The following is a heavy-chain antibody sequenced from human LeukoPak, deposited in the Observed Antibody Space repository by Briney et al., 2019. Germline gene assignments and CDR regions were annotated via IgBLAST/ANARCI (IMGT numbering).Heavy chain of an antibody. CDR1: GFTFSSYA. CDR3: ARDLKEQLWLGYFDY. CDR2: ISGSGGST. V-gene: IGHV3-23*01. Sequence: GGSLRLSCAASGFTFSSYAMSWVRQAPGKGLEWVSAISGSGGSTYYADSVKGRFTISRDNSKNTLYLQMNSLRAEDTAVYYCARDLKEQLWLGYFDYWGQGTLVTVSS. J-gene: IGHJ4*02. D-gene: IGHD5-18*01.